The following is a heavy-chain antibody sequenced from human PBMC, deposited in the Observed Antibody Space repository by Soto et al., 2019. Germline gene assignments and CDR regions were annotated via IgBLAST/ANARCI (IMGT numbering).Heavy chain of an antibody. CDR3: ARGDVGVIVPLHD. D-gene: IGHD3-3*01. CDR1: GGSIYSYH. V-gene: IGHV4-59*01. Sequence: SETLSLTCTVSGGSIYSYHWSWIRQPPGKGLEWIGYIAYNGDTHYNPSLESRVAISVDPSKAQFALELSSVTAADTAVYYCARGDVGVIVPLHDWGRGTLVTVSS. CDR2: IAYNGDT. J-gene: IGHJ4*02.